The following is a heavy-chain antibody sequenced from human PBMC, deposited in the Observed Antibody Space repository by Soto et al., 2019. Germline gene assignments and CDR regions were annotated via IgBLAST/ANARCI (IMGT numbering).Heavy chain of an antibody. J-gene: IGHJ6*02. CDR3: ALSFDFWSGSYYYGMDV. CDR2: IIPIFGTA. Sequence: GXSVEVSCKASAGTLSSYAVSWVRQAPGQGLEWMGGIIPIFGTANYAQKFQGRVTITADKSTSTAYMELSSLRSEDTAVYYCALSFDFWSGSYYYGMDVWGQGTTVTASS. V-gene: IGHV1-69*06. D-gene: IGHD3-3*01. CDR1: AGTLSSYA.